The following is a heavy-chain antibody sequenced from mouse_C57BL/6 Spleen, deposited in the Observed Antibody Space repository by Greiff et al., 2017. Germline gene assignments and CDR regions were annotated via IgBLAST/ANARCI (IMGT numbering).Heavy chain of an antibody. J-gene: IGHJ4*01. V-gene: IGHV1-55*01. D-gene: IGHD2-4*01. CDR3: ARSDYDEYYYSMDY. Sequence: QVQLQQPGAELVKPGASVKMSCKASGYTFTSYWITWVKQRPGQGLEWIGDIYPGSGSTNYNEKFKSKATLTVDTSSSTAYMQLSSLTSENSAVYYCARSDYDEYYYSMDYWGQGTSVTVSA. CDR2: IYPGSGST. CDR1: GYTFTSYW.